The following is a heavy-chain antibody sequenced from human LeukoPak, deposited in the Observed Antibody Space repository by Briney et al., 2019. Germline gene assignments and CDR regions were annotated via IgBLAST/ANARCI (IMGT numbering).Heavy chain of an antibody. V-gene: IGHV5-51*01. CDR2: IYPGDSDT. Sequence: GESLKISCKGSGYSFTSYWIGWVRQMPGKGLEWMGIIYPGDSDTRYSPSFQGQVTISADKSIGTAYLQWSSLKASDTAMYYCARPRGYYYDSSGYYPYYFDYWGQGTLVTVSS. D-gene: IGHD3-22*01. CDR3: ARPRGYYYDSSGYYPYYFDY. J-gene: IGHJ4*02. CDR1: GYSFTSYW.